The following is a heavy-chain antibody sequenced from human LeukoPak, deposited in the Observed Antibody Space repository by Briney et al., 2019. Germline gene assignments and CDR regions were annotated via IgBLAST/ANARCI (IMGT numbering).Heavy chain of an antibody. D-gene: IGHD3-10*01. CDR1: GYTFTGYY. J-gene: IGHJ4*02. V-gene: IGHV1-2*02. CDR2: INPNSGGT. Sequence: RASVKVSRKASGYTFTGYYIHWVRQAPGQGLEWMGWINPNSGGTNYPQKFRGRVTMTRATSISTANMELSRLRSDDTAVYYCARVSLTMIQGAEPLDYWGQGTLVTVSS. CDR3: ARVSLTMIQGAEPLDY.